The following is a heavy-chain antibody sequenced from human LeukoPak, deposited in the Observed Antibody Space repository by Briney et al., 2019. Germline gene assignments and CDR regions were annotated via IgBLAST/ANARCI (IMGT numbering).Heavy chain of an antibody. Sequence: GGSLRLSCAASGFTFSTHWMHWVRQTPGKGLVWVSRISPDGSRTAYADSVKGRFTISRDNARDTLYLQLNSLGAEDTAVYYCARVSSLWSFDYWGQGTRVPVSS. CDR3: ARVSSLWSFDY. CDR1: GFTFSTHW. CDR2: ISPDGSRT. J-gene: IGHJ4*02. V-gene: IGHV3-74*01. D-gene: IGHD3-10*01.